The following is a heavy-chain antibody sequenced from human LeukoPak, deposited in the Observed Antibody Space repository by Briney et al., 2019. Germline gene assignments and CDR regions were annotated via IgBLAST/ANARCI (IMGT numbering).Heavy chain of an antibody. CDR3: ARDLNAFNAFDI. V-gene: IGHV1-2*02. CDR1: GYTFTGYY. J-gene: IGHJ3*02. Sequence: ASVKVSFKASGYTFTGYYMHWVRQAPGQGLEWMGWINPNSGGTNYAQKFQGRVTMTRDTSISTAYMELSRLRSDDTAVYYCARDLNAFNAFDIWGQGTMVTVSS. CDR2: INPNSGGT. D-gene: IGHD2-2*01.